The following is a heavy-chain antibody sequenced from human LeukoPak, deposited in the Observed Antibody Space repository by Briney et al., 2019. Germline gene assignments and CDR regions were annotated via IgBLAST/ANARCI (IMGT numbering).Heavy chain of an antibody. CDR1: GFPFNKYW. Sequence: PGGSLRLSCAASGFPFNKYWLTWVRQAPGKGLEWVANINQDDSQIYYLESVEGRFTITRDNAKNSLHLQMNSLRAEDTAIYYCARGYYYSGTYYSSFFDYWGQGTLVTVSS. CDR3: ARGYYYSGTYYSSFFDY. V-gene: IGHV3-7*01. D-gene: IGHD3-10*01. J-gene: IGHJ4*02. CDR2: INQDDSQI.